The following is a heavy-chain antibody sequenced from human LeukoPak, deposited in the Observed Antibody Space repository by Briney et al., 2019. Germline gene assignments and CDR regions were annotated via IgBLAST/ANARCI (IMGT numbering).Heavy chain of an antibody. D-gene: IGHD1-26*01. CDR3: AKDRFRVGATSGGFDY. Sequence: GGSLRLSCAAPGSTFSGYALSWVGQAQGKGREGFSAISGSGGSTYYADSVKGRFTISRDNSKNTLYLQMNSLRAEDTAVYYCAKDRFRVGATSGGFDYWGQGTLVTVSS. J-gene: IGHJ4*02. CDR2: ISGSGGST. V-gene: IGHV3-23*01. CDR1: GSTFSGYA.